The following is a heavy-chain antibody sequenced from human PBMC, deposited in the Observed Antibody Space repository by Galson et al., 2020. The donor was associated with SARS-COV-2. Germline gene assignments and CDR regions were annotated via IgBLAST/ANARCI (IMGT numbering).Heavy chain of an antibody. Sequence: GGSLRLSCSVSGFTFSSHWMNWVRQAPGKGLEWVAIIKADGSEEHYLDSVKGRFTISRDNAKNSLYLQMNSLRVEDTAVYYCAGGSGWTHVYWGQGTLVTVSS. CDR2: IKADGSEE. J-gene: IGHJ1*01. CDR1: GFTFSSHW. D-gene: IGHD3-3*01. CDR3: AGGSGWTHVY. V-gene: IGHV3-7*01.